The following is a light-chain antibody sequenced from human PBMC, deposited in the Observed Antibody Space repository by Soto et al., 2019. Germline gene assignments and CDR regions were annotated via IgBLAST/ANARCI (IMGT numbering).Light chain of an antibody. CDR2: GAS. Sequence: EIVMTQSPAILSVSPGERATLSCRASQSVSSNLAWFQQKPGQTPRLLFNGASTRATGIPARFTGSGSGTEFILTISSLQSEAFAVYYCQQYDIWPPTFGQGTKVEIK. V-gene: IGKV3-15*01. J-gene: IGKJ1*01. CDR3: QQYDIWPPT. CDR1: QSVSSN.